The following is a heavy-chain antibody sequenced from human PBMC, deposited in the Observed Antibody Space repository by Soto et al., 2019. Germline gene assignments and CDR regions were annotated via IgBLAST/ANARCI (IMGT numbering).Heavy chain of an antibody. CDR1: GFTFSSYA. J-gene: IGHJ6*02. V-gene: IGHV3-30-3*01. CDR2: ISYDGSNK. Sequence: GGSVRLSCAASGFTFSSYAMHWVRQAPGKGLEWVAVISYDGSNKYYADSVKGRFTISRDNSKNTLYLQMNSLRAEDTAVYYCARDGQLWTYYYYGMDVWGQGTTVTVSS. CDR3: ARDGQLWTYYYYGMDV. D-gene: IGHD5-18*01.